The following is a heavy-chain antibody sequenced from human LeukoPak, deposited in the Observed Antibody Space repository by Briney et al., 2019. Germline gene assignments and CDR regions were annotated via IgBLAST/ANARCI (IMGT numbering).Heavy chain of an antibody. J-gene: IGHJ4*02. D-gene: IGHD3-10*01. CDR3: AKRGVVIRGLLVIGYQQEAYHYDF. CDR1: GISLSNYA. Sequence: GGSLRLSCVVSGISLSNYAMTWVRQAPGKGLEWVSYISERGGSTTYADSVKGRFTISRDTSLNTPYLQMNNLRAEDTAVYFCAKRGVVIRGLLVIGYQQEAYHYDFWGQGVLVTVSS. CDR2: ISERGGST. V-gene: IGHV3-23*01.